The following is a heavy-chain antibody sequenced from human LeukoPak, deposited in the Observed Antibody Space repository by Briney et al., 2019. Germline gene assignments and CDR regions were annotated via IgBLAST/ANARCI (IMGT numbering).Heavy chain of an antibody. J-gene: IGHJ6*02. CDR2: ISYDGSNK. D-gene: IGHD6-13*01. CDR1: GFTFSSYA. V-gene: IGHV3-30*04. CDR3: ASALKPYSSSWYSYAYYYYGMDV. Sequence: GRSLRLSCAASGFTFSSYAMHWVRQAPGKGLGWVAVISYDGSNKYYADSVKGRFTISRDNSKNTLYLQMNSLRAEDTAVYYCASALKPYSSSWYSYAYYYYGMDVWGQGTTVTVSS.